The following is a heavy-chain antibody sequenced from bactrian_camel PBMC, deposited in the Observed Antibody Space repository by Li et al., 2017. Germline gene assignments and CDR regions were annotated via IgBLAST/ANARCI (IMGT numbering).Heavy chain of an antibody. J-gene: IGHJ4*01. CDR2: INREGHTT. CDR3: VTLYYSGNGWCGYRY. D-gene: IGHD3*01. CDR1: GFTFSSFA. V-gene: IGHV3S40*01. Sequence: VQLVESGGGLVQPGGSLRLSCRASGFTFSSFAMSWVRQAPGKGLEWVSTINREGHTTYYSDSVKGRFTISRDNAKNTVYLQMNGLKSEDTALYYCVTLYYSGNGWCGYRYWGPGTQVTVS.